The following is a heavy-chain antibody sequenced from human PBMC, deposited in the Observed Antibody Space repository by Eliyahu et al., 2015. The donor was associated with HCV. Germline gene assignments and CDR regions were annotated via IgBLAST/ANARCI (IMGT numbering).Heavy chain of an antibody. Sequence: QVQLVQSGAEVKKPGASVKVSCKASGYTFTSYDINWVRQATGQGLEXMGWMNPNXGNTGYAQKFQGRVTITRNTSISTAYMELSSLRSEDTAVYYXARGGSAIFGVVQGDYWGQGTLVTVSS. CDR2: MNPNXGNT. J-gene: IGHJ4*02. CDR3: ARGGSAIFGVVQGDY. D-gene: IGHD3-3*01. V-gene: IGHV1-8*03. CDR1: GYTFTSYD.